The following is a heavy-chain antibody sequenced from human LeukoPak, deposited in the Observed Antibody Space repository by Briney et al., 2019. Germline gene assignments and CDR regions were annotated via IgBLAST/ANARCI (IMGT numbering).Heavy chain of an antibody. CDR2: IKQDGSEK. CDR3: MTASRSSSWPPPT. D-gene: IGHD6-13*01. CDR1: GFTFSSYW. V-gene: IGHV3-7*01. J-gene: IGHJ5*02. Sequence: SGGSLRLSCAASGFTFSSYWMNWVRQAPGKGLEWVANIKQDGSEKKYVDSLKGRFTISRDNAKNSLYLQMNSLRAEDTAVYYCMTASRSSSWPPPTWGQGTLVTVSS.